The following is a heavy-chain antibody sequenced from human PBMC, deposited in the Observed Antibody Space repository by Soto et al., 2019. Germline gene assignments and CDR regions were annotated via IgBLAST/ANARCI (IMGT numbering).Heavy chain of an antibody. Sequence: QVQLVQSGAEVKKPGASVKVSCKASGSTFTSYDSNWVRQATGQGLQNLGWMNPNSGDTAYVQKFQGRLTMAWDTSITTAYMELSGLRSEHTALYFCASGVKYGAYSRWFDPWGQGTLVTVSS. CDR2: MNPNSGDT. D-gene: IGHD4-17*01. CDR1: GSTFTSYD. J-gene: IGHJ5*02. CDR3: ASGVKYGAYSRWFDP. V-gene: IGHV1-8*01.